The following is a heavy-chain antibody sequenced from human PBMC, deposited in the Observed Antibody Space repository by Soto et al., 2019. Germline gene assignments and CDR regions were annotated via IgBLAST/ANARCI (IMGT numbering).Heavy chain of an antibody. Sequence: ASVKVSCKASGYTFTSYAMHWVRQAPGQRLEWMGWINAGNGNTKYSQKFQGRVTITRDTSASTAYMEPSSLRSEDTAVYYCARVSRVATILGYGMDVWGQGTTVTVSS. D-gene: IGHD5-12*01. CDR3: ARVSRVATILGYGMDV. J-gene: IGHJ6*02. CDR2: INAGNGNT. CDR1: GYTFTSYA. V-gene: IGHV1-3*01.